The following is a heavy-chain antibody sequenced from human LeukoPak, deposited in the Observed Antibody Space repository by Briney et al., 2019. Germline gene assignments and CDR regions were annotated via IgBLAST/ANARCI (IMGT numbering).Heavy chain of an antibody. J-gene: IGHJ4*02. Sequence: GGSLSLSCAASGFTFSSYAMSWVRQAPGKGLEWVSAISGSGGSTYYADSVKGRFTISRDNSKNTLYLQMNSLRAEDTAVYYCAKGYSGYDCFDYWGQGTLVTVSS. D-gene: IGHD5-12*01. CDR2: ISGSGGST. V-gene: IGHV3-23*01. CDR1: GFTFSSYA. CDR3: AKGYSGYDCFDY.